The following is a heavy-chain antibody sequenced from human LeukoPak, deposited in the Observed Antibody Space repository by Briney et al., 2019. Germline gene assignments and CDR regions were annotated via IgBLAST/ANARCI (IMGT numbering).Heavy chain of an antibody. CDR2: ISYDGSNK. V-gene: IGHV3-30*18. CDR1: GFTFSSYG. Sequence: GGSLRLSCAASGFTFSSYGMHWVRQAPGKGLEWVAVISYDGSNKYYADSVKGRFTISRDNSKNTLYLQMNSLRAEDTAVYYCAKGDRFYYGISGYPFDYWGQGTQVTVSS. J-gene: IGHJ4*02. D-gene: IGHD3-22*01. CDR3: AKGDRFYYGISGYPFDY.